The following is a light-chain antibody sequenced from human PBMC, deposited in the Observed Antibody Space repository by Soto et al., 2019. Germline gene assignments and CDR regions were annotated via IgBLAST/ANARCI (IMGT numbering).Light chain of an antibody. CDR1: QSINNY. CDR3: QQSCSSPPWT. V-gene: IGKV1-39*01. Sequence: EIQMTQSPSSLSASVGDRVTITCRASQSINNYLNWYQQKPGKAPKLLIYTASRLASGVPSRFSGSGSWTLFTLTVSSLQSEDVATVYCQQSCSSPPWTFGQGTKVEV. CDR2: TAS. J-gene: IGKJ1*01.